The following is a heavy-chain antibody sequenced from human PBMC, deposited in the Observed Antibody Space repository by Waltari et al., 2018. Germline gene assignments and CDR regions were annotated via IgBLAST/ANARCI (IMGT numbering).Heavy chain of an antibody. CDR1: GGSFSGYY. Sequence: QVQLQQWGAGLLKPSETLSLTCAVYGGSFSGYYWSWIRQPPGKGLEWIGEINHSGSTNYNPSLKSRVTISVDTSKNQFSLKLSSVTAADTDVYYCATSPSSGGPKGDWGQGTLVTVSS. D-gene: IGHD6-19*01. J-gene: IGHJ4*02. CDR2: INHSGST. V-gene: IGHV4-34*01. CDR3: ATSPSSGGPKGD.